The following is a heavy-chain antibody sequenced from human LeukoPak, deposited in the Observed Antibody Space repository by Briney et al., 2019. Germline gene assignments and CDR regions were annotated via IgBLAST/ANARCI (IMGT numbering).Heavy chain of an antibody. CDR1: GFTFSGSA. CDR3: TRWPYDFWSGYSYYYYYMGV. CDR2: IRSKANSYAT. J-gene: IGHJ6*03. D-gene: IGHD3-3*01. Sequence: PGGSLRLSCAASGFTFSGSAMHWVRQASGKGLEWVGRIRSKANSYATAYAASVKGRFTISRDDSKNTAYLQMNSLKTEDTAVYYCTRWPYDFWSGYSYYYYYMGVWGKGTTVTVSS. V-gene: IGHV3-73*01.